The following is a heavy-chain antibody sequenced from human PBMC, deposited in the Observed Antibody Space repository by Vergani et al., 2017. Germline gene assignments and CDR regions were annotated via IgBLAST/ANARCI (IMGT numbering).Heavy chain of an antibody. V-gene: IGHV4-61*10. D-gene: IGHD6-19*01. Sequence: QVQLQESGPGLVKPSETLSLTCTVSGGSVSSGSYYWSWIRQPAGKGLEWIGYIYYSGSTNYNPSLKSRVTISVDTSKNQFSLKLSSVTAADTAVYYCARCSGWLDYYYYYGMDVWGQGTTVTVSS. CDR2: IYYSGST. J-gene: IGHJ6*02. CDR1: GGSVSSGSYY. CDR3: ARCSGWLDYYYYYGMDV.